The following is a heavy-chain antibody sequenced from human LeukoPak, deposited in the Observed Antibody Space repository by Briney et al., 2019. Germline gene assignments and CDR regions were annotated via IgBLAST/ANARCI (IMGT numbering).Heavy chain of an antibody. Sequence: GGSLRLSCAASGFTFSSYAMHWVRQAPGKGLEWAAVISYDGSNKYYADSVKGRFTISRDNSKNTLYLQMNSLRAEDTAVYYCARRLRDYGMDVWGQGTTVTVSS. CDR3: ARRLRDYGMDV. CDR1: GFTFSSYA. CDR2: ISYDGSNK. J-gene: IGHJ6*02. V-gene: IGHV3-30-3*01.